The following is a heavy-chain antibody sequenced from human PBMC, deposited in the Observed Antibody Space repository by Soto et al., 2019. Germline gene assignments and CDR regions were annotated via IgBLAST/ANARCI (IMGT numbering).Heavy chain of an antibody. CDR2: MSHDGSSS. J-gene: IGHJ4*02. CDR1: GFSFSNYA. D-gene: IGHD3-22*01. V-gene: IGHV3-30-3*01. Sequence: PGGSLRLSCAASGFSFSNYAMHWVRQTPDKGLEWVAVMSHDGSSSFYADSVEGRFTISRDNSKTTLYLQMNSLSTEDTAVYYCAKARDSGSYRPFDHWGPGTLVTVSS. CDR3: AKARDSGSYRPFDH.